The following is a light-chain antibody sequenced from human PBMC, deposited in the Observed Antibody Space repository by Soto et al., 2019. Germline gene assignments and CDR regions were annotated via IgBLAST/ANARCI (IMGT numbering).Light chain of an antibody. J-gene: IGKJ3*01. V-gene: IGKV1-39*01. CDR3: QQSYSTPRFT. CDR2: GVS. Sequence: DIQMTQSPSSLSASVGDTVTITCRASESIRSYLNWYQQQPGKAPILLIYGVSTLQSGVLSGFIGSGSGTDFTLTISSLQPEDFATYYCQQSYSTPRFTFGPGTKVDIK. CDR1: ESIRSY.